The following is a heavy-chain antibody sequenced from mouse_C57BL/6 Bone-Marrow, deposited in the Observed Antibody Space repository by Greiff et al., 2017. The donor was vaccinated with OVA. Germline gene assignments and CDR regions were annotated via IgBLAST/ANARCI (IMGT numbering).Heavy chain of an antibody. J-gene: IGHJ2*01. V-gene: IGHV1-82*01. CDR3: ARKNYYGSGD. Sequence: QVQLQQPGPELVKPGASVKISCKASGYAFSSSWMNWVKQRPGKGLEWIGRIYPGDGDTNYNGKFKGKATLTADKSSSTAYMQLSSLTSEDSAVYFCARKNYYGSGDWGQGTTLTVSS. CDR1: GYAFSSSW. CDR2: IYPGDGDT. D-gene: IGHD1-1*01.